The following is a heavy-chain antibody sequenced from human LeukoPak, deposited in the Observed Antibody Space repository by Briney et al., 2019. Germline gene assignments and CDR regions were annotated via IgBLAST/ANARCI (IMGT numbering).Heavy chain of an antibody. Sequence: GGSLRLSCAASGFNFDDYTMNWVREAPGKGLEWVSSISSRNTYIYYADSVKGRFTISRDNAKSSLNLQMDSLRAEDTAVYYCATCRNSQYYFNYWGQGTLVIVSS. J-gene: IGHJ4*02. CDR3: ATCRNSQYYFNY. V-gene: IGHV3-21*01. CDR2: ISSRNTYI. CDR1: GFNFDDYT. D-gene: IGHD4-11*01.